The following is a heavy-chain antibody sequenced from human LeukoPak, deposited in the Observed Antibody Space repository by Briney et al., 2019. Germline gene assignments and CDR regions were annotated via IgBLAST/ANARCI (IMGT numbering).Heavy chain of an antibody. J-gene: IGHJ6*03. CDR1: GFTFSSHY. CDR2: INQDGSEK. V-gene: IGHV3-7*01. D-gene: IGHD1-26*01. CDR3: ARDPYSGGYGSYYYYYMDV. Sequence: GGSLRLSCAASGFTFSSHYMTWVRQAPGKGLEWVANINQDGSEKYYVDSVKGRFTISRDNAKNSLYLQMNSLRAEDTAVYYCARDPYSGGYGSYYYYYMDVWGKGTTVTISS.